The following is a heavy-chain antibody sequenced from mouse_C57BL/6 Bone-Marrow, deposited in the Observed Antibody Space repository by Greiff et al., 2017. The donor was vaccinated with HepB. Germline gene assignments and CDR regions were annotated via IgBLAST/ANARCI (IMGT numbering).Heavy chain of an antibody. V-gene: IGHV5-16*01. Sequence: EVMLVESEGGLVQPGSSMKLSCTASGFTFSDYYMAWVRQVPEKGLEWVANINYDGSSTYYLDSLKSRFIISRDNAKNILYLQMSSLKSEDTATYYCARYWYFDVWGTGTTVTVSS. CDR2: INYDGSST. CDR1: GFTFSDYY. J-gene: IGHJ1*03. CDR3: ARYWYFDV.